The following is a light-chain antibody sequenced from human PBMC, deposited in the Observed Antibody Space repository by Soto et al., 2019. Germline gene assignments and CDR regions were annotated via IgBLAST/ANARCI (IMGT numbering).Light chain of an antibody. CDR3: QHYHSFSIT. J-gene: IGKJ5*01. Sequence: DIQMTQSPSTLSASVGDRVTITCRASQNISIWLALYQQRPGRAPRLLIYDSSSLESGVPSTFSGSGSGTEFSLTISNLRPDGFATYYCQHYHSFSITFGQGTRLEIK. V-gene: IGKV1-5*01. CDR1: QNISIW. CDR2: DSS.